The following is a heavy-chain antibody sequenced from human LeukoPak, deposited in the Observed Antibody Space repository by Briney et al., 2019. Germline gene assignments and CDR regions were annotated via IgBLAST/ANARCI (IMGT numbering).Heavy chain of an antibody. V-gene: IGHV4-39*01. CDR1: GGSISSSSYY. CDR2: IYYSGST. Sequence: SETLSLTCTVSGGSISSSSYYWGWIRQPPGKGLEWIGSIYYSGSTYYNPSLKSRVTISVDTSKNQFSLKLSSVTAADTAVYYCARAASSLPHYWGQGTLVTVSS. J-gene: IGHJ4*02. CDR3: ARAASSLPHY.